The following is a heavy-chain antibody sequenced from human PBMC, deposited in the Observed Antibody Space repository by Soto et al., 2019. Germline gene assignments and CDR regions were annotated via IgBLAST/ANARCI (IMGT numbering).Heavy chain of an antibody. D-gene: IGHD5-12*01. CDR2: IIPIFGTA. Sequence: SVKVSGKASGVTFSSYAISWVRQAPGQGLEWMGGIIPIFGTANYAQKFQGRVTITADKSTSTAYMELSSLRSEDTAVYYCARSPVGDGYNYYYYYGMDVWGQGTTVTVSS. J-gene: IGHJ6*02. V-gene: IGHV1-69*06. CDR1: GVTFSSYA. CDR3: ARSPVGDGYNYYYYYGMDV.